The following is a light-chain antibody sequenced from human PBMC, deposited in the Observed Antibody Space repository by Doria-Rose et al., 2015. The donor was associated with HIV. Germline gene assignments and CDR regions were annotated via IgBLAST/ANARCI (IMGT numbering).Light chain of an antibody. V-gene: IGKV3-20*01. CDR2: GAS. Sequence: TLSCRASQSVNTNYLAWYQQKSGQAPRLLIYGASNRATAIPDRFSGSGSGTDFTLTISRLDPEDFAVYYCQQYGSSPGTFGQGTKVEIK. CDR1: QSVNTNY. J-gene: IGKJ1*01. CDR3: QQYGSSPGT.